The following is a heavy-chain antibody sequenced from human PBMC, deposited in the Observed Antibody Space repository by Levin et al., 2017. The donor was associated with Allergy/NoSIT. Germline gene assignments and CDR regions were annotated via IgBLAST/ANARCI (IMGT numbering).Heavy chain of an antibody. CDR1: GGSISSGGYS. CDR3: ARGVVVVPAASYYYMDV. J-gene: IGHJ6*03. V-gene: IGHV4-30-2*01. CDR2: IYHSGST. Sequence: PSETLSLTCAVSGGSISSGGYSWSWIRQPPGKGLEWIGYIYHSGSTYYNPSLKSRVTISVDRSKNQFSLKLSSVTAADTAVYYCARGVVVVPAASYYYMDVWGKGTTVTVSS. D-gene: IGHD2-2*01.